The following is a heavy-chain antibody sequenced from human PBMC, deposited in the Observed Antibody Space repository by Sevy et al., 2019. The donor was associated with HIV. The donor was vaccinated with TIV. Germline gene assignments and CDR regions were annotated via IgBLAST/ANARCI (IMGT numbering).Heavy chain of an antibody. CDR2: IIPIFGTA. V-gene: IGHV1-69*13. J-gene: IGHJ6*02. Sequence: SVKVSCKASGGTFSSYAISWVRQAPGQELEWMGGIIPIFGTANYAQKFQGRVTITADESTSTAYMELSSLRSEDTAVYYCATEQEHIVVVTAIRGPFYYYYGMDVWGQGTTVTVSS. CDR1: GGTFSSYA. D-gene: IGHD2-21*02. CDR3: ATEQEHIVVVTAIRGPFYYYYGMDV.